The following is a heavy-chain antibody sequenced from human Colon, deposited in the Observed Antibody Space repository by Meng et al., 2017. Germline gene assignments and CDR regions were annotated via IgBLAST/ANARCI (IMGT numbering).Heavy chain of an antibody. V-gene: IGHV1-3*01. CDR1: GYTFTSYA. Sequence: ASVKVSCKASGYTFTSYAMHWVRQAPGQRLEWMGWINAGNGNTKYSQKFQGRVTITRDTSASTAYMELSSLRSEDTAVYYCARCIAGYYYYYYGMDVWARGTSAT. CDR2: INAGNGNT. D-gene: IGHD1-20*01. J-gene: IGHJ6*02. CDR3: ARCIAGYYYYYYGMDV.